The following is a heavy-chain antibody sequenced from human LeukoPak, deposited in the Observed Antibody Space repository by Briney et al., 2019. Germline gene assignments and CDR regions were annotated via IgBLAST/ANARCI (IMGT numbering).Heavy chain of an antibody. CDR2: IYYSGST. D-gene: IGHD5-18*01. CDR3: ARRVGSSYSFLDY. Sequence: SETLSLTRIVSGGSISNYYWSWIRQPPGKGLEWIGYIYYSGSTNYNPSLKSRVTISVDTSKNQFSLKLGSVTAADTAVYYCARRVGSSYSFLDYWGQGTLVTVSS. CDR1: GGSISNYY. J-gene: IGHJ4*02. V-gene: IGHV4-59*08.